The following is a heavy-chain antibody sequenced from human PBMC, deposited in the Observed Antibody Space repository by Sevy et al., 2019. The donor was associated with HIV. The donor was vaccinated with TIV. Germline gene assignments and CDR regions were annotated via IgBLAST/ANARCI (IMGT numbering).Heavy chain of an antibody. D-gene: IGHD3-10*01. V-gene: IGHV3-23*01. Sequence: GGSLRLSCAASGFTFSSYAMSWVRQAPGKGLEWVSAISGSGGSTYYADSVKGRFTISRENSKNTLYLQMNSLRAEDTAVYYCAKGGSGSYGYYYMDVWGKGTTVTVSS. J-gene: IGHJ6*03. CDR3: AKGGSGSYGYYYMDV. CDR1: GFTFSSYA. CDR2: ISGSGGST.